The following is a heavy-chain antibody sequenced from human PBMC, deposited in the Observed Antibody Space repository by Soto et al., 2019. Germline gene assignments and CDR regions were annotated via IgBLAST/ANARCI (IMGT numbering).Heavy chain of an antibody. V-gene: IGHV1-24*01. CDR2: FDPEDGKT. J-gene: IGHJ6*02. CDR1: GYTLTELS. D-gene: IGHD2-2*01. Sequence: ASVKVSCKVSGYTLTELSMHWVRQPPGKGLEWMGGFDPEDGKTIYAQKFQGRVTMTEDTSTDTAYMELSNLRSADTAIYYCATSTHTMPGDFYYGLDVWGQGTTVTVSS. CDR3: ATSTHTMPGDFYYGLDV.